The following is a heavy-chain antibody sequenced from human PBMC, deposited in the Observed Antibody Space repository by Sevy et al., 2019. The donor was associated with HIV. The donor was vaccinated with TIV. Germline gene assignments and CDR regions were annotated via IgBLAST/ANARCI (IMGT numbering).Heavy chain of an antibody. J-gene: IGHJ4*02. Sequence: ATVKVSCKASGYTFNNYYLHWVRQAPGQGLEWMGVINPSSISTLYSQKFQGRVTMTRDTSTSTVYLELSRLRSEDTAVYYCGPRDGTGRDFDYWGQGTLVTVSS. CDR1: GYTFNNYY. V-gene: IGHV1-46*02. CDR3: GPRDGTGRDFDY. CDR2: INPSSIST. D-gene: IGHD6-13*01.